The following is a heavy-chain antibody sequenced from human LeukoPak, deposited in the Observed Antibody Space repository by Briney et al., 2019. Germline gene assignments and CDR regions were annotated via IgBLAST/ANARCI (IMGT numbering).Heavy chain of an antibody. Sequence: GESLKISCQGSGYSFSNYWIGWVRQMAGKGLEWMGIIYPGDSDTRYSPSFQGQVTISADKSISTAYLQWSSLKASDTAMYYCARRSYCGGDCYSDYWGQGTLVTVSS. CDR1: GYSFSNYW. CDR2: IYPGDSDT. D-gene: IGHD2-21*02. V-gene: IGHV5-51*01. J-gene: IGHJ4*02. CDR3: ARRSYCGGDCYSDY.